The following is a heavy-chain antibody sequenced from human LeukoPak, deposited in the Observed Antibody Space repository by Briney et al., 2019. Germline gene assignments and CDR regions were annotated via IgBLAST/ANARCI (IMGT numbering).Heavy chain of an antibody. Sequence: GGPLRLSCGASGCTFSSYSMKWVRQARGGVVEWGSSISSSSNYIYYADSVKGLFTISRDNAKNSLYLQMNRLRAEHTAVYYCARVVQGYYYDSSGYYCFDYWGQGTLVTVPS. CDR3: ARVVQGYYYDSSGYYCFDY. J-gene: IGHJ4*02. CDR2: ISSSSNYI. CDR1: GCTFSSYS. D-gene: IGHD3-22*01. V-gene: IGHV3-21*01.